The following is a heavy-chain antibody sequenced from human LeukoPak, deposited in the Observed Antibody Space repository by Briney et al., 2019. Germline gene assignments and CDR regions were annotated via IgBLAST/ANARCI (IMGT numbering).Heavy chain of an antibody. V-gene: IGHV3-30*03. CDR3: ARGGIAAGDAFDI. D-gene: IGHD6-13*01. CDR1: GFTFRSFG. J-gene: IGHJ3*02. Sequence: GRSLRLSCAASGFTFRSFGIHWVRQAPGKGLEWVAVISYDGSNENFADSVKGRFTISRDNAKNSLYLQVNSLRAEDTAVYYCARGGIAAGDAFDIWGQGTMVTVSS. CDR2: ISYDGSNE.